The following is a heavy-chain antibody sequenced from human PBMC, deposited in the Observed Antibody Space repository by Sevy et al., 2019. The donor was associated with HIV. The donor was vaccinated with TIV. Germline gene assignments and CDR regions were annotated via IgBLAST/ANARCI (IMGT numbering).Heavy chain of an antibody. Sequence: GGSLRLSCAASGFSFARYWMSWVRQTPEKGLEWVANINQAGSENSYVDSVKGEFTITRDNAKNSSYLQMNSRRVEDTAVYYCASRGSSRPNDALDTWGQGTMVTVSS. J-gene: IGHJ3*02. CDR3: ASRGSSRPNDALDT. D-gene: IGHD2-15*01. V-gene: IGHV3-7*01. CDR1: GFSFARYW. CDR2: INQAGSEN.